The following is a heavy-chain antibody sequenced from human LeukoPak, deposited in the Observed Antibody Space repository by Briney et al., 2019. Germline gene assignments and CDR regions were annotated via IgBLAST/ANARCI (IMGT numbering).Heavy chain of an antibody. CDR1: GYTFTGYY. Sequence: GASVKVSCKASGYTFTGYYMHWVRQAPGQGLEGMGWINPNSGGTNYAQKFQGRVTMTRDTSISTDYMELSRLRSDDTAVYYCAKGGMVRGVIITNALIDYWGQGTLVTVSS. J-gene: IGHJ4*02. V-gene: IGHV1-2*02. CDR3: AKGGMVRGVIITNALIDY. D-gene: IGHD3-10*01. CDR2: INPNSGGT.